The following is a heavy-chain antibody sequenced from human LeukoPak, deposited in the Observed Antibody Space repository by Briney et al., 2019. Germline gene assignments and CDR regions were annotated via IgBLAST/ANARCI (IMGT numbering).Heavy chain of an antibody. CDR2: INHSGST. CDR3: ARRITMIVHPPGHFDY. V-gene: IGHV4-34*01. J-gene: IGHJ4*02. Sequence: PSETLSLTCAVYGGSFSGYYWSWIRQPPGKGLEWLGEINHSGSTNYNPSLKSRVTISVDTSKNQFSLKLSFVTAADTAVYYCARRITMIVHPPGHFDYWGQGTLVTVSS. D-gene: IGHD3-22*01. CDR1: GGSFSGYY.